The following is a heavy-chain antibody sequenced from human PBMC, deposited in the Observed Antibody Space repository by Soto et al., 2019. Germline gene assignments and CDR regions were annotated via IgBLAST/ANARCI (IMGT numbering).Heavy chain of an antibody. Sequence: EVQLVESGGGLIQPGGSLRLSCAVSGFTVSNNYMSWVRQAPGKGLEGVSVIYSGGYTAYGDSVKGRFTISRDNSKNTLLLQMNGPGPDDRAVYSGAPRPGGGGYWGQGTLVTVSS. D-gene: IGHD3-10*01. J-gene: IGHJ4*02. CDR3: APRPGGGGY. CDR1: GFTVSNNY. CDR2: IYSGGYT. V-gene: IGHV3-53*01.